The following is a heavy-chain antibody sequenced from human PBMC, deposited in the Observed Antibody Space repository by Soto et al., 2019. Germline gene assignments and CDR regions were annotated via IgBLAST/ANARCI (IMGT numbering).Heavy chain of an antibody. CDR2: ISAYNGNT. V-gene: IGHV1-18*01. CDR3: ARDLSYCSSTSCKMSYYYYYYMDV. D-gene: IGHD2-2*01. J-gene: IGHJ6*03. CDR1: GYTFTSYG. Sequence: ASVKVSCKASGYTFTSYGISWVRQAPGHGLEWMGWISAYNGNTNYAQKLQGRVTMTTDTSTSTAYMELRSLRSDDTAVYYCARDLSYCSSTSCKMSYYYYYYMDVWGKGTTVTVSS.